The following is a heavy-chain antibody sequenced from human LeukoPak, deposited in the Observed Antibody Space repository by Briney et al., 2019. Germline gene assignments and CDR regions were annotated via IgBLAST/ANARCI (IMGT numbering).Heavy chain of an antibody. CDR2: ISCYNYHT. V-gene: IGHV1-18*01. Sequence: PWASVKVSCKTSGYTFTNYAITWLRQAPGQGLEWMGYISCYNYHTHYAEKFQGRLTVSADTSTNTAYMELTSLRADDTAVYYCARAARDRNWGPGGAFDIWGQGTMVTVSS. CDR3: ARAARDRNWGPGGAFDI. J-gene: IGHJ3*02. CDR1: GYTFTNYA. D-gene: IGHD7-27*01.